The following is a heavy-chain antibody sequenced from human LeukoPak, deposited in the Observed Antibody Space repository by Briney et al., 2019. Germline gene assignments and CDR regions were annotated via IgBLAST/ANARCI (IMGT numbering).Heavy chain of an antibody. CDR1: GFTFSNAW. Sequence: GGSLRLSCAASGFTFSNAWMTWVRQAPGKGLEWVGRIKSKTDGGTTDYAAPVKGRFTISRDDSKNTLYLQMNSLKTEDTAVYYCAVQRTLWQQVLDHWGQGVLVTVSS. CDR3: AVQRTLWQQVLDH. J-gene: IGHJ4*02. D-gene: IGHD6-13*01. CDR2: IKSKTDGGTT. V-gene: IGHV3-15*01.